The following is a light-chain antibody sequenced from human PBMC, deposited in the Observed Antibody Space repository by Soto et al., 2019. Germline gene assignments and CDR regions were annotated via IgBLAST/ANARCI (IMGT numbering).Light chain of an antibody. CDR3: QKYNTAPFT. CDR2: ASS. V-gene: IGKV1-27*01. J-gene: IGKJ3*01. Sequence: DIQMTQSPSSLTASVGDRVTITCRASDTISVYLAWYQHKPGKVPERLIYASSILQSGVPSRFSGSRSDTEFTLTISSLQAENVGTYYCQKYNTAPFTFGPGTKVDIK. CDR1: DTISVY.